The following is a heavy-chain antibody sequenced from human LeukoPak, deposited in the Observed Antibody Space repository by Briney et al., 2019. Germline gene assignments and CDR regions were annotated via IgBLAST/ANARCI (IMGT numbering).Heavy chain of an antibody. Sequence: PGGSLRLSCAASGFTFSSYAMSWVRQAPGKGLEWVSAISGSGGSTYYADSVKRRFTISRDNSKNTLYLQMNSLRAEDTAVYYCAKGNVVVVPAAGLDYGGQGTLVTVSS. CDR1: GFTFSSYA. CDR3: AKGNVVVVPAAGLDY. CDR2: ISGSGGST. J-gene: IGHJ4*02. V-gene: IGHV3-23*01. D-gene: IGHD2-2*01.